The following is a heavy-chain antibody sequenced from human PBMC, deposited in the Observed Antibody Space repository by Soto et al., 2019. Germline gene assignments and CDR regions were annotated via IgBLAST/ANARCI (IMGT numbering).Heavy chain of an antibody. V-gene: IGHV4-38-2*01. D-gene: IGHD6-13*01. Sequence: SETLSLTCAVSGHSISSGYYWGWIRQSPGKGLEWIGSIYHSGSTYYNPSLKSRVIISVDTSKNQFSLKLSSVTAADTAVYYCARLAPIAAADGMDVWGQGTTVTVSS. CDR2: IYHSGST. CDR3: ARLAPIAAADGMDV. CDR1: GHSISSGYY. J-gene: IGHJ6*02.